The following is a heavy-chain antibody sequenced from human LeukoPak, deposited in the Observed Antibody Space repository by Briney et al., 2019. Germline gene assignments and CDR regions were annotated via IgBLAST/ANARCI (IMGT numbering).Heavy chain of an antibody. CDR2: ITGSGGST. V-gene: IGHV3-23*01. Sequence: GGTLRLSCAASGFTFNIHGMNWVRQAPGKGPEWVSAITGSGGSTYYADSVKGRFTISRDNSKNTLYLQINSLRVEDTAVYYCARDQLGAVLYFDYWGQGALVTVSS. CDR1: GFTFNIHG. J-gene: IGHJ4*02. CDR3: ARDQLGAVLYFDY. D-gene: IGHD1-1*01.